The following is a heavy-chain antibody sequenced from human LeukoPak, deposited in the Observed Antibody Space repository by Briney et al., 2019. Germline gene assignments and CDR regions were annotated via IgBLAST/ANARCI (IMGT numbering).Heavy chain of an antibody. D-gene: IGHD3-22*01. CDR2: IWYDGSNK. CDR1: GFTFSSYG. CDR3: ARDTIVVVTYYYYGMDV. J-gene: IGHJ6*02. Sequence: PGRSLRLSCAASGFTFSSYGMHWVRQAPGKGLEWVAVIWYDGSNKYYADSVKGRFTISRGNSKNTLYLQMNSLRAEDTAVYYCARDTIVVVTYYYYGMDVWGQGTTVTVSS. V-gene: IGHV3-33*01.